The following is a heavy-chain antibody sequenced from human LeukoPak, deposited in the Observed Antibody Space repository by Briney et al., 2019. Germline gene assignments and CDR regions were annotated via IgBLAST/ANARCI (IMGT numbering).Heavy chain of an antibody. CDR1: GVTLSTYA. J-gene: IGHJ2*01. D-gene: IGHD1-26*01. Sequence: GGSLRLSCAASGVTLSTYAMSWARQAPGKGLEWVSGISSSGSGDNTYYADSVKGRFTISRDSSKNTLFLHMNTLRAEDTAIYYCAKDRTVGASYWYLDLWGRGTLVTVSS. V-gene: IGHV3-23*01. CDR3: AKDRTVGASYWYLDL. CDR2: ISSSGSGDNT.